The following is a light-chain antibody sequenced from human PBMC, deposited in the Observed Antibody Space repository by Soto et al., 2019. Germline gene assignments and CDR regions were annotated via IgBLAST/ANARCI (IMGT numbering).Light chain of an antibody. Sequence: EIVMTQSPVTLSVSPGERATLSCRASQSVSSKLAWYQQKPRQAPRLLIYGASTRATGIPARFSGSGSGTEFTLSISSLRSEDFAVYYCQQYNNWPQTFGQGTKLEIK. V-gene: IGKV3-15*01. J-gene: IGKJ2*01. CDR1: QSVSSK. CDR2: GAS. CDR3: QQYNNWPQT.